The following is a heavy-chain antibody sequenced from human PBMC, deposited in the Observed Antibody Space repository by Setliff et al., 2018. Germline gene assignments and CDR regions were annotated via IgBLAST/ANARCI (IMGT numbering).Heavy chain of an antibody. J-gene: IGHJ6*03. D-gene: IGHD3-16*01. Sequence: GGSLRLSCTASGFSFSDAWMNWVRLVPGKGLEWVGRMKRRSDGATIDYAAPMKGRFTISREDSEDTLYLQMNSLKTEDTAVYFCARVFCRRSCLVESYMDGWGTGTTVTVAS. CDR1: GFSFSDAW. CDR2: MKRRSDGATI. V-gene: IGHV3-15*01. CDR3: ARVFCRRSCLVESYMDG.